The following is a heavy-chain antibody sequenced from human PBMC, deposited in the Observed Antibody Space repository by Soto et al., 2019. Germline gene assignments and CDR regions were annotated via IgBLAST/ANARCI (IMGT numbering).Heavy chain of an antibody. CDR1: GGSISSSSYY. CDR3: ARQIADTAMVTTRYFDY. CDR2: IYYSGST. Sequence: SETLSLTCTVSGGSISSSSYYWGWIRQPPGKGLEWIGSIYYSGSTYYNPSLKSRVTISVDTSKNQFSLKLSSVTAADTAVYYCARQIADTAMVTTRYFDYWGQGTLVTVSS. V-gene: IGHV4-39*01. D-gene: IGHD5-18*01. J-gene: IGHJ4*02.